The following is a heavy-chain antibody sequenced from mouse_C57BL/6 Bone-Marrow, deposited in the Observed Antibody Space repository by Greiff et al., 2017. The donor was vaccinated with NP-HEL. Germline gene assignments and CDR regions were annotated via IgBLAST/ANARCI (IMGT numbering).Heavy chain of an antibody. J-gene: IGHJ4*01. V-gene: IGHV2-9-1*01. D-gene: IGHD3-2*02. Sequence: VRVVESGPGLVAPSRSLSIPCPVPGFSLPSYALSWVRHPPGKGLGWLGVIWTGGGTNYNSALKSRLSISKDNSKSQVFLKMNSLQTDDTARYYCARRSGIYAMDYWGQGTSVTVSS. CDR2: IWTGGGT. CDR1: GFSLPSYA. CDR3: ARRSGIYAMDY.